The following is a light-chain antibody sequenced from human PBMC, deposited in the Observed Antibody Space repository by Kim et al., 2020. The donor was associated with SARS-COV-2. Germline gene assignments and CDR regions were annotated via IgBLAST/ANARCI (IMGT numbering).Light chain of an antibody. J-gene: IGKJ1*01. Sequence: DIQMTQAPSSLSASVGDRVTITCRASQGIGNYLAWFQQKPGKVPKLLIYAASTLQSGVPSRFSGSRSGTDFTLTISSLQPEDVATYYCQKYNSAPWTFGQGTKVDIK. CDR1: QGIGNY. CDR3: QKYNSAPWT. CDR2: AAS. V-gene: IGKV1-27*01.